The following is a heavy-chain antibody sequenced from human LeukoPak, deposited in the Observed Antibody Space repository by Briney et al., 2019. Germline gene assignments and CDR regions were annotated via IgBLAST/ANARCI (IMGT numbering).Heavy chain of an antibody. CDR3: ARRVWATSISRDAFDI. D-gene: IGHD1-26*01. J-gene: IGHJ3*02. V-gene: IGHV4-34*01. Sequence: SETLSLTCAVYGGSFSGYYWSWIRQPPGKGLEWIGEINHSGSTNYNPSLKSRVTISVDTSKNQFSLKLSSVTAADTAVFYCARRVWATSISRDAFDIWGQGTMVTVSS. CDR2: INHSGST. CDR1: GGSFSGYY.